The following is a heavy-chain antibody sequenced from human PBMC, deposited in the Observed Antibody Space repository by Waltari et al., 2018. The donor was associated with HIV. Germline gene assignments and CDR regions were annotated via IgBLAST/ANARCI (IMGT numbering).Heavy chain of an antibody. V-gene: IGHV3-7*01. CDR1: GFPFSSAW. D-gene: IGHD6-13*01. CDR3: ARRGGRSSPLGY. Sequence: EVQLVESGGGLVQPGGSLRLSCAASGFPFSSAWSSWVRQAPGKGLEWLANIKQDGSEIYYVDSVKGRFTISRDNAKNSLYLQMNSLRAEDTAVYFCARRGGRSSPLGYWGQGTLVTVSS. J-gene: IGHJ4*02. CDR2: IKQDGSEI.